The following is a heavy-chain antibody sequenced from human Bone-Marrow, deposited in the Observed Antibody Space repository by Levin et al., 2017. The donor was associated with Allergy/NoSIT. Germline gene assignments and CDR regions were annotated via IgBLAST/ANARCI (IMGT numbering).Heavy chain of an antibody. J-gene: IGHJ6*03. V-gene: IGHV7-4-1*02. Sequence: GESLKISCKASGYTFTSYAMNWVRQAPGQGLEWMGWINTNTGNPTYAQGFTGRFVFSLDTSVSTAYLQISSLKAEDTAVYYCARVNSGYDLTRSFFSSPTYYYYDYMDVWGKGTTVTVSS. CDR3: ARVNSGYDLTRSFFSSPTYYYYDYMDV. CDR2: INTNTGNP. D-gene: IGHD5-12*01. CDR1: GYTFTSYA.